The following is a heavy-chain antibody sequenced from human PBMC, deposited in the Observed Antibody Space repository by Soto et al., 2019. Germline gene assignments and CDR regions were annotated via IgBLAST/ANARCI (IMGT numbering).Heavy chain of an antibody. V-gene: IGHV3-7*03. CDR3: ARQTRAPES. D-gene: IGHD3-10*01. CDR1: GFTFSNYW. Sequence: QPGGSLRLSCAASGFTFSNYWMTWLRQAPGKGLECVANIKQDGTDKYYVDSVKGRFTISRDNAKNSLYLQMNSLRAEDTAVYYCARQTRAPESWGQGTLVTVSS. CDR2: IKQDGTDK. J-gene: IGHJ5*02.